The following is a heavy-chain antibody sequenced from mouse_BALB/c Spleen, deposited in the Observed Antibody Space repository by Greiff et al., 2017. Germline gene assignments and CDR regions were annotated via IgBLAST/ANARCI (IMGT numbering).Heavy chain of an antibody. CDR2: INPSTGYT. CDR3: ARSYDGYYVVDY. CDR1: GYTFTSYW. V-gene: IGHV1-7*01. D-gene: IGHD2-3*01. J-gene: IGHJ2*01. Sequence: QVQLQQSGAELAKPGASVKMSCKASGYTFTSYWMHWVKQRPGQGLEWIGYINPSTGYTEYNQKFKDKATLTADKSSSTAYMQLSSLTSEDSAVYYCARSYDGYYVVDYWGQGTTLTVSS.